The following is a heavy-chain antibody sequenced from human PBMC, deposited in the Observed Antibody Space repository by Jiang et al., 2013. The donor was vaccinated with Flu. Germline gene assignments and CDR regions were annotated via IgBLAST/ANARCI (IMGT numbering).Heavy chain of an antibody. D-gene: IGHD2-15*01. CDR1: GYSLSSHNW. J-gene: IGHJ4*02. CDR3: ARPKYCSGGSCQYFDS. Sequence: PGLVKPSDTLSLTCGVSGYSLSSHNWWAWIRQPPGRGLEWIGYIYYSGGSYFNPSLKSRVSMSLDTSKNQFSLRLSSVTAVDTAVYFCARPKYCSGGSCQYFDSWGQGTLVTVSS. CDR2: IYYSGGS. V-gene: IGHV4-28*01.